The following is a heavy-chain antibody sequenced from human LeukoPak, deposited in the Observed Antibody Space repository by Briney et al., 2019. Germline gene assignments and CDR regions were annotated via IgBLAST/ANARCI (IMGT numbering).Heavy chain of an antibody. CDR1: GFTVSSYG. CDR2: IWYDESNK. V-gene: IGHV3-33*06. D-gene: IGHD6-19*01. CDR3: AKVSPGYSSGFDY. J-gene: IGHJ4*02. Sequence: GGSLTLSCAASGFTVSSYGIHSVRQPPGKWREWVAVIWYDESNKYYADTVSGRFTISRDNSKNTLYLQMNSLRDKDTAVYYCAKVSPGYSSGFDYWGQGTLVTVSS.